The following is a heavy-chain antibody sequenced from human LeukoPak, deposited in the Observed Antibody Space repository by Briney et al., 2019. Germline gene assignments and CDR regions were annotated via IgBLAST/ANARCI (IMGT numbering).Heavy chain of an antibody. J-gene: IGHJ6*03. Sequence: SETLSLTCTVSGGSISSYYWSWIRQPPGKGLEWIGYIYYSGSTNYNPSLKSRVTLSVDTSKNQFSLKLSSVTAADTAVYYCARRSGYYYYYYMDVWGKGTTVTISS. CDR3: ARRSGYYYYYYMDV. V-gene: IGHV4-59*12. CDR1: GGSISSYY. CDR2: IYYSGST. D-gene: IGHD5-12*01.